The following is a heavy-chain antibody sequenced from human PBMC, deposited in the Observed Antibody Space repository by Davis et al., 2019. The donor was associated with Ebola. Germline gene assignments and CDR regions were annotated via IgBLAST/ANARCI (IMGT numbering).Heavy chain of an antibody. J-gene: IGHJ4*02. D-gene: IGHD1-1*01. CDR2: ISAYNGNT. V-gene: IGHV1-18*04. CDR3: AREGQAYDGTHY. CDR1: GYTFTGYY. Sequence: ASVKVSCKASGYTFTGYYMHWVRQAPGQGLEWMGWISAYNGNTNYAQKLQGRVTMTTDTSTSTAYMELRSLRSDDTAVYYCAREGQAYDGTHYWGQGTLVTVSS.